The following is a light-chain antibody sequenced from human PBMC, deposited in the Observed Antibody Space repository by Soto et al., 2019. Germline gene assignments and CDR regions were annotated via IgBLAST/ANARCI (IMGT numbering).Light chain of an antibody. V-gene: IGLV2-14*01. Sequence: LTQPASVSGSPGQSITISCTGTSSDVGGYIYVSWYQQHPGKAPKLMIYDVTSRPSGVSYRFSGSKSGNTASLTISGLQAEDEADYYCSSYTTSSSYVFGNGTKVTVL. CDR1: SSDVGGYIY. CDR2: DVT. J-gene: IGLJ1*01. CDR3: SSYTTSSSYV.